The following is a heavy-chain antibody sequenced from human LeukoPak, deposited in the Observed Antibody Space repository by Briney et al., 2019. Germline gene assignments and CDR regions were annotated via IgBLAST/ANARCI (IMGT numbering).Heavy chain of an antibody. D-gene: IGHD1/OR15-1a*01. CDR1: GGSFSDYY. Sequence: SETLSLTCAVYGGSFSDYYWSWIRQPPGKGLEWIGEISHSGSTKYNPSLKSRVTISVDTSKNQFSLKLRSVTAADTAVYYCARVWLEQNWFDLWGQGTLVTVSS. CDR3: ARVWLEQNWFDL. J-gene: IGHJ5*02. CDR2: ISHSGST. V-gene: IGHV4-34*01.